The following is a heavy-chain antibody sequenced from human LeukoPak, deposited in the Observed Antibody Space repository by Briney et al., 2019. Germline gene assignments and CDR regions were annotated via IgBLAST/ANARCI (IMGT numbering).Heavy chain of an antibody. V-gene: IGHV3-23*01. D-gene: IGHD2-21*01. CDR3: AKDFRIGYSAYFDY. CDR2: IYENGGTT. Sequence: PGGSLRLSCVGSGFTFRSHAMSWVRQAPEKGLEFVSGIYENGGTTYYADSVKGRFSISRDNSKNTLYLQMGSLRGEDTAVYYCAKDFRIGYSAYFDYWGQGALVTVSS. J-gene: IGHJ4*02. CDR1: GFTFRSHA.